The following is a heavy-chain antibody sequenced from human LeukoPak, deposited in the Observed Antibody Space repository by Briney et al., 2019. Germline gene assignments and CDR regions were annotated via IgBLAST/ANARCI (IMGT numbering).Heavy chain of an antibody. D-gene: IGHD3-22*01. CDR1: GFTFSSYG. CDR3: ARDLITMIVVVREDYYYGMDV. V-gene: IGHV3-30*03. CDR2: ISYDGSNK. Sequence: GGSLRLSCAASGFTFSSYGMHWVRQAPGKGLEWVAVISYDGSNKYYADSVKGRFTISRDNSKNTLYLQMNSLRAEDTAVYYCARDLITMIVVVREDYYYGMDVWGQGTTVTVSS. J-gene: IGHJ6*02.